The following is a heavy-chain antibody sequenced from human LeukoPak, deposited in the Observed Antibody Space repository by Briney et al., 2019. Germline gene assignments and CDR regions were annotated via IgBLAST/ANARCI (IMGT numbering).Heavy chain of an antibody. Sequence: SETLSLTCTVSSGSISSSSYYWGWIRQPPGKGLEWIGSIYYSGSTYYNPSLKSRVTISVDTSKNQFSLKLSSVTAADTAVYYCARDLAPNYYDFWSGYQGYYYMDVWGKGTTVTVSS. CDR1: SGSISSSSYY. D-gene: IGHD3-3*01. J-gene: IGHJ6*03. CDR2: IYYSGST. CDR3: ARDLAPNYYDFWSGYQGYYYMDV. V-gene: IGHV4-39*07.